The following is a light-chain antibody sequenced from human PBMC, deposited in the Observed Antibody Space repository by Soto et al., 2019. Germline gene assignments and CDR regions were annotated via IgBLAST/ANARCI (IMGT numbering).Light chain of an antibody. CDR3: QQRDNWPWT. CDR1: QSVSSSF. CDR2: GAS. V-gene: IGKV3D-20*02. J-gene: IGKJ1*01. Sequence: EIVLTQSPGTLSLSPGERATLSCRASQSVSSSFLAWYQQKPGQAPRLLIYGASNRATGIPDRFSGSGSGTDFTLTISRLEPEDFAVYYCQQRDNWPWTFGQGTKVEIK.